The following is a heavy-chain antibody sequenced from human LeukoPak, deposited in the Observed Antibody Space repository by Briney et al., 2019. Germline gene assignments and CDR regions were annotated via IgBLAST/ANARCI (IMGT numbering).Heavy chain of an antibody. CDR1: GFTVRSNY. V-gene: IGHV3-53*01. D-gene: IGHD7-27*01. Sequence: GSLRLSCAASGFTVRSNYMGWVRQAPGKGLEWVSLTHSDGSTYYADSVQGRFIISRDNSENSLYLQMNTLRADDTAVYYCATGKNGPGAGFHSWGQETMVTAFS. CDR2: THSDGST. CDR3: ATGKNGPGAGFHS. J-gene: IGHJ3*02.